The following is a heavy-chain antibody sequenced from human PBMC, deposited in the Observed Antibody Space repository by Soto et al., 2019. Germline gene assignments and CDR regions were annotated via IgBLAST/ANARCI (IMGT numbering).Heavy chain of an antibody. V-gene: IGHV4-59*01. D-gene: IGHD3-10*01. CDR3: ARLKTMVRGVIRPPDWFDP. CDR2: IYYSGST. J-gene: IGHJ5*02. Sequence: ETLSLTCTVSGGSISSYYWSWIRQPPGKGLEWIGYIYYSGSTNYNPSLKSRVTISVDTSKNQFSLKLSSVTAADTAVYYCARLKTMVRGVIRPPDWFDPWGQGTLVTVSS. CDR1: GGSISSYY.